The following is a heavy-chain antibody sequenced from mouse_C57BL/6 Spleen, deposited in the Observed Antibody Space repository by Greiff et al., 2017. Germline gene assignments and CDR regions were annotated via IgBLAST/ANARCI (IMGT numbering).Heavy chain of an antibody. CDR1: GFTFTDYY. Sequence: EVNLVESGGGLVQPGGSLSLSCAASGFTFTDYYMSWVRQPPGKALEWLGFIRNKANGYTTEYSASVKGRFTISRDNSQSILYLQMNALRAEDSATYYCASDGYYVNYAMDYWGQGTSVTVSS. J-gene: IGHJ4*01. D-gene: IGHD2-3*01. CDR2: IRNKANGYTT. CDR3: ASDGYYVNYAMDY. V-gene: IGHV7-3*01.